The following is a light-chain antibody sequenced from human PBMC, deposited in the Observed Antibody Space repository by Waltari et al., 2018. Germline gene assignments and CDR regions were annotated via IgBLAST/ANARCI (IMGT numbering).Light chain of an antibody. CDR3: QQYNKWPPWT. Sequence: EIVMTQSPATLSVSPGERATLSCRASQSVSSNLAWYQQKPGQAPRLLIFGASTRATGIPAMFSGSGSGTEYTLTISSLQSEDFAVYYCQQYNKWPPWTFGQGTKVEIK. J-gene: IGKJ1*01. V-gene: IGKV3-15*01. CDR1: QSVSSN. CDR2: GAS.